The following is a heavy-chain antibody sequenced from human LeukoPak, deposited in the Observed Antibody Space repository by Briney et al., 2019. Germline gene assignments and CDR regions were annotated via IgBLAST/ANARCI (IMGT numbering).Heavy chain of an antibody. D-gene: IGHD4-23*01. V-gene: IGHV4-30-2*01. J-gene: IGHJ4*02. CDR3: ARGKDYGGPSAPDL. Sequence: SQTLSLTCAVSGGSISSGGYSWSWIRQPPGKGLEWIGYIYHSGSTNYNPSLKSRVTISVDTSKNQFSLKLSSVTAADTAVYYCARGKDYGGPSAPDLWGQGTLVTVSS. CDR1: GGSISSGGYS. CDR2: IYHSGST.